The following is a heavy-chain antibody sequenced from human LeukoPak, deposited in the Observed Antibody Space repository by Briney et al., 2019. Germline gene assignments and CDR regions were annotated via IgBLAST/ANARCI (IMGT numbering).Heavy chain of an antibody. D-gene: IGHD3-22*01. CDR1: GFTFSGFW. CDR2: IKQDGSDK. CDR3: AREPYYYDSSGHDY. Sequence: PGGSLRLSCAASGFTFSGFWMSWVRQAPGKGLEWVANIKQDGSDKYYVDSVKGRFTISRDNAKNSLYLQMNSLRAEDTAVNYCAREPYYYDSSGHDYWGQGTLVTVSS. J-gene: IGHJ4*02. V-gene: IGHV3-7*01.